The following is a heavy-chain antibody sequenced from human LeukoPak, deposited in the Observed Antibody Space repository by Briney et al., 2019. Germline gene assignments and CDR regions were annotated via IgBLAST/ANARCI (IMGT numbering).Heavy chain of an antibody. CDR1: GFTFSTYW. CDR3: VREEGY. CDR2: IKQDGSHK. J-gene: IGHJ4*02. Sequence: GGSLRLSCAASGFTFSTYWMYWVRRAPGKGLEWVANIKQDGSHKYYVDSVKGRFTISRDNAKNSLYLQMNSLRVEDTAVYYCVREEGYWGQGTLVTVSS. V-gene: IGHV3-7*01.